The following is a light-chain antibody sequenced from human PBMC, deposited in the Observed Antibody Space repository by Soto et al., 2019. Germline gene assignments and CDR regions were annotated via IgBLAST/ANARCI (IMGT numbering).Light chain of an antibody. CDR3: QKYNRVPRT. V-gene: IGKV1-27*01. Sequence: DFQMTQSPSSLSASVGDTVIITCRASQDISNYLAWYQQKPGKTPRLVIYAASTLRSGVPSRFSGSGSGTDFTLTISSLQPEDVATYYCQKYNRVPRTFGQGTKVEIK. J-gene: IGKJ1*01. CDR1: QDISNY. CDR2: AAS.